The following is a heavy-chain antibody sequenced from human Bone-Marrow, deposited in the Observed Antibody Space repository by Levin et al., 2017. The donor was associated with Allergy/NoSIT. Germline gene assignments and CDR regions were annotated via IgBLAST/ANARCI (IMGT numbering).Heavy chain of an antibody. CDR1: GFTFSSYG. V-gene: IGHV3-33*01. D-gene: IGHD4-17*01. Sequence: GGSLRLSCAASGFTFSSYGMHWVRQAPGKGLEWVAVIWYDGSNKYYGDSVKGRFTISRDNSKNTLHLQMDTLRAEDTAVYFCARDSGYGDYGRPDNWGQGTLVTVSS. CDR2: IWYDGSNK. CDR3: ARDSGYGDYGRPDN. J-gene: IGHJ4*02.